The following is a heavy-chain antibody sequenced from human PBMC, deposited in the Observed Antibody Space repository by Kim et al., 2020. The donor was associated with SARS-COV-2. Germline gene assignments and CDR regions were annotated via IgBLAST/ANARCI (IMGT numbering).Heavy chain of an antibody. V-gene: IGHV7-4-1*02. CDR2: INTNTGNP. Sequence: ASVKVSCKASGYTFTSYAMNWVRQAPGQGLEWMGWINTNTGNPTYAQGFTGRFVFSLDTSVSTAYLQISSLKAEDTAVYYCARGWPYYYGSWSYRPPFDYWGQGTLVTVSS. J-gene: IGHJ4*02. D-gene: IGHD3-10*01. CDR3: ARGWPYYYGSWSYRPPFDY. CDR1: GYTFTSYA.